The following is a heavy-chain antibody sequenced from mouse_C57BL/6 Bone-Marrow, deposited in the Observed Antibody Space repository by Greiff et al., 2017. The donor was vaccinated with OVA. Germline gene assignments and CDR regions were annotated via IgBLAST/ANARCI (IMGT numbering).Heavy chain of an antibody. CDR1: GFTFSDYG. J-gene: IGHJ2*01. Sequence: EVKLVESGGGLVKPGGSLKLSCAASGFTFSDYGMHWVRQAPEQGLEWVAYISSGSSTIYYAETVKGRFTFPRDNAKNTLFLQMTSLRSEDTAMYYCARFYYSSNYFDYWGQGTTLTVSS. D-gene: IGHD2-12*01. CDR2: ISSGSSTI. V-gene: IGHV5-17*01. CDR3: ARFYYSSNYFDY.